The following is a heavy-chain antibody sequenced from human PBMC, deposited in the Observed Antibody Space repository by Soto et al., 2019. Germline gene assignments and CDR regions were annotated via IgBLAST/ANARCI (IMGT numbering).Heavy chain of an antibody. J-gene: IGHJ4*02. D-gene: IGHD3-22*01. CDR3: ARSPHANYYDSSGYYYPFDY. CDR2: IYYSGST. CDR1: GGSVSSGSYY. Sequence: NPSETLSLTCTVSGGSVSSGSYYWSWIRHPPGKGLEWIGYIYYSGSTNYNPSLKSRVTISVDTSKNQFSLKLSSVTAADTAVYYCARSPHANYYDSSGYYYPFDYWGQGTLVTVSS. V-gene: IGHV4-61*01.